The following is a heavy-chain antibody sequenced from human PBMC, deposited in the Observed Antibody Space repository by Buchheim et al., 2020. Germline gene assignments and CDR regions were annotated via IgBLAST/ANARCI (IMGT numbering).Heavy chain of an antibody. J-gene: IGHJ3*02. CDR3: ARLGGRIAARHDAFDI. D-gene: IGHD6-6*01. CDR1: GGSISSSSYY. V-gene: IGHV4-39*01. CDR2: IYYSGST. Sequence: QLQLQESGPGLVKPSETLSLTCTVSGGSISSSSYYWGWIRQPPGKGLEWIGSIYYSGSTYYNPSLKSRVTISVDTSKNQFSLKLSSVTAADTAVYYCARLGGRIAARHDAFDIWGQGT.